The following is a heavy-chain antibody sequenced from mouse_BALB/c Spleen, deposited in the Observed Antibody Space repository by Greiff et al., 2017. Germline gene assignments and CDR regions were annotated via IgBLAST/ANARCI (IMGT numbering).Heavy chain of an antibody. CDR3: ARSSYYYGSSPFYAMDY. V-gene: IGHV1S130*01. J-gene: IGHJ4*01. CDR2: IHPNSGNT. CDR1: GYTFTSSW. Sequence: QVQLQQSGSVLVRPGASVKLSCKASGYTFTSSWMHWAKQRPGQGLEWIGEIHPNSGNTNYNEKFKGKATLTVDTSSSTAYVDLSSLTSEDSAVYYCARSSYYYGSSPFYAMDYWGQGTSVTVSS. D-gene: IGHD1-1*01.